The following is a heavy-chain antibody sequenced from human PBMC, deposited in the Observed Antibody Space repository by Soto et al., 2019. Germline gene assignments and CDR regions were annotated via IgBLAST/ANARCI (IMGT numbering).Heavy chain of an antibody. CDR3: ARGWPREDYPGLGP. V-gene: IGHV4-59*01. Sequence: PSETLSLTCTVSGGSISSYYWSWIRQPPGKGLEWIGYIYYSGSANYNPSLKSRVTISVDTSKNQFSLKLSSVTAADTAVYYWARGWPREDYPGLGPWGQGKLVSVS. J-gene: IGHJ5*02. CDR2: IYYSGSA. D-gene: IGHD3-10*01. CDR1: GGSISSYY.